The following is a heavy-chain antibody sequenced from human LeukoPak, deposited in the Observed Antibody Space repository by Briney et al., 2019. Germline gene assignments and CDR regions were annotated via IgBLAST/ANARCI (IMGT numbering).Heavy chain of an antibody. CDR3: TTYTAYANNGNYFYYMDV. Sequence: GGSLRLSCAASGFTFSSYGMSWVRQAPGKGLEWVGRIKSKTDGGTTDYAAPVKGRFTISRDDSKNTLYVEMNSLKTEDTAVYYCTTYTAYANNGNYFYYMDVWGKGTTVTISS. D-gene: IGHD5-12*01. CDR2: IKSKTDGGTT. CDR1: GFTFSSYG. V-gene: IGHV3-15*01. J-gene: IGHJ6*03.